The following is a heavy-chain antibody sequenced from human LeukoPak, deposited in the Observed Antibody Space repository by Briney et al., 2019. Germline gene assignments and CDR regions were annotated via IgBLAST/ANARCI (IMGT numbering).Heavy chain of an antibody. CDR3: TREGYWASDI. CDR2: INTDGSST. D-gene: IGHD2-8*02. V-gene: IGHV3-74*01. J-gene: IGHJ3*02. CDR1: GFTFSSYW. Sequence: GGSLRLSCAASGFTFSSYWMHWVRQAPGKGLVRVSRINTDGSSTSYADSVKGRFTISRDNAKNTLYLQMNSLRAEDTAVYYCTREGYWASDIWGQGTMVTVSS.